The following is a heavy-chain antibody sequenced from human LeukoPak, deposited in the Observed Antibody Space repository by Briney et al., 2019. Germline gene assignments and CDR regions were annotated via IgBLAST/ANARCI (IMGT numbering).Heavy chain of an antibody. Sequence: GGSLRLSCAASGFTFSSYWMSWVRQAPGKGLEWVANIKQDGSEKYYVDSVKGRFTISRDNAKNSVYLQMNSLRAEDTAVYYCARPYSGYDRNAFDMWGQGTMVTVSS. V-gene: IGHV3-7*01. D-gene: IGHD5-12*01. CDR2: IKQDGSEK. CDR3: ARPYSGYDRNAFDM. J-gene: IGHJ3*02. CDR1: GFTFSSYW.